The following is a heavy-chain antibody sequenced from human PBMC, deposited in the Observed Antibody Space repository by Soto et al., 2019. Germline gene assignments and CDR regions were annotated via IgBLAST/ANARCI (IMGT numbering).Heavy chain of an antibody. V-gene: IGHV3-64D*06. Sequence: PGGSLRLSCSISGFTFSDSAIYWVRQAPGRGLEYVSAIGIYGAPTYYADSVKGRFTISRDQTKNTFLQMSSLRPEDTAVYFCMRRGFTATTAVYWGHGILVTVSS. CDR1: GFTFSDSA. CDR2: IGIYGAPT. CDR3: MRRGFTATTAVY. J-gene: IGHJ4*01. D-gene: IGHD6-25*01.